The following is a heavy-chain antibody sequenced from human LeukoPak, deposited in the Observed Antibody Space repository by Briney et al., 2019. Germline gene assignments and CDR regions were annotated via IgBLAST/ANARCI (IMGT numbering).Heavy chain of an antibody. CDR1: GFTFSSYA. CDR3: AKDKESDFWSGYYDPYFDY. D-gene: IGHD3-3*01. CDR2: ISGSGGST. V-gene: IGHV3-23*01. Sequence: PGGSLRLSCAASGFTFSSYAMSWVRQAPGKELEWVSAISGSGGSTYYADSVKGRFTISRDNSKNTLYLQMNSLRAEDTAVYYCAKDKESDFWSGYYDPYFDYWGQGTLVTVSS. J-gene: IGHJ4*02.